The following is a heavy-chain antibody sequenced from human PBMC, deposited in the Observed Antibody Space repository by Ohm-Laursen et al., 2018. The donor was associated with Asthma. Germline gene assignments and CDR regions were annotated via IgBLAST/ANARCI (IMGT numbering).Heavy chain of an antibody. CDR2: ISHDGSDK. CDR3: ARGRWTFDY. V-gene: IGHV3-30*03. J-gene: IGHJ4*02. D-gene: IGHD4-23*01. CDR1: GFTFSSYG. Sequence: SLRLSCAASGFTFSSYGMHWVRQAPGKGLEWVAVISHDGSDKYYVESVKGRFTISRDNSKNTLYLQMNSLRAEDTAVYYCARGRWTFDYWGQGTLVTVSS.